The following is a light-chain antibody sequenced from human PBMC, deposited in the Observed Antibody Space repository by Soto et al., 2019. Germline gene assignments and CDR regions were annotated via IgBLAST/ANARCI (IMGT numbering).Light chain of an antibody. V-gene: IGLV2-23*01. CDR2: EGS. Sequence: QSALTQPASVSGSPGQSITISCTGTSSDVGSYNLVSWYQQHPGKAPKLIIYEGSKRPSGVSNRFSGSKSGNTASLTISGLHAEDEADYYCSYYAGDNTYVFGTGTKLTVL. CDR1: SSDVGSYNL. CDR3: SYYAGDNTYV. J-gene: IGLJ3*02.